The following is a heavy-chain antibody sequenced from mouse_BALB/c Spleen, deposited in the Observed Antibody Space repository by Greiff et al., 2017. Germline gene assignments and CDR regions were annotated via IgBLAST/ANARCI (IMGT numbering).Heavy chain of an antibody. CDR1: GYTFPSYW. J-gene: IGHJ2*01. V-gene: IGHV1-69*02. D-gene: IGHD1-1*01. Sequence: VQLQQPGAELVKPGASVKLSCKASGYTFPSYWMHWVKQRPGQGLEWIGEIDPSDSYTNYNQKFKGKATLTVDKSSSTAYMQLSSLTSEDSAVYYCARRVITTVVGFDYWGQGTTLTVSS. CDR2: IDPSDSYT. CDR3: ARRVITTVVGFDY.